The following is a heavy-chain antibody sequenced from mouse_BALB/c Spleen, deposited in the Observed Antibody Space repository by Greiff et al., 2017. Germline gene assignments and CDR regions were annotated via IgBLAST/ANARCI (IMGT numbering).Heavy chain of an antibody. J-gene: IGHJ3*01. CDR2: ISYDGSN. D-gene: IGHD2-3*01. CDR3: ARDLIYDGYYEGFAY. CDR1: GYSITSGYY. Sequence: EVQLVESGPGLVKPSQSLSLTCSVTGYSITSGYYWNWIRQFPGNKLEWMGYISYDGSNNYNPSLKNRISITRDTSKNQFFLKLNSVTTEDTATYYCARDLIYDGYYEGFAYWGQGTLVTVSA. V-gene: IGHV3-6*02.